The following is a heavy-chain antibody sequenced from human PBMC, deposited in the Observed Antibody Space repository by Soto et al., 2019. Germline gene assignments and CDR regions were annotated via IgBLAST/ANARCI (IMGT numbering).Heavy chain of an antibody. D-gene: IGHD3-10*01. CDR1: GGSISSYY. V-gene: IGHV4-59*01. J-gene: IGHJ6*02. CDR3: AREPRSDYYGSGSYWAYGMDV. Sequence: ASETLSLTCTVSGGSISSYYWSWIRQPPGKGLEWIGYIYYSGSTNYNPSLKSRVTISVDTSKNQFSLKLSSVTAADTAVYYCAREPRSDYYGSGSYWAYGMDVWGQGTTVTVSS. CDR2: IYYSGST.